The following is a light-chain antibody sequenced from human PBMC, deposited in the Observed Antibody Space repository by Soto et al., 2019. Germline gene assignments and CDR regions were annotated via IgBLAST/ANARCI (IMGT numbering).Light chain of an antibody. CDR3: TAYAGSNNFDV. CDR1: SSDVGGYNY. CDR2: EVT. Sequence: QSVLPQPPSASGSPGQSGTISCTGTSSDVGGYNYVSWYQQHPGKAPKLMIYEVTKRPSGVPDRFSGSKSGNTASLTVSGLEAEDEADYYCTAYAGSNNFDVFGTGTKLTVL. V-gene: IGLV2-8*01. J-gene: IGLJ1*01.